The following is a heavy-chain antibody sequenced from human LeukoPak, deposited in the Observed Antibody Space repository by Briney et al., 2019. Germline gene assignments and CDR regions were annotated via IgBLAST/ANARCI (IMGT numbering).Heavy chain of an antibody. CDR1: GGPFSGYY. D-gene: IGHD3-3*01. Sequence: SETLSLTCAVYGGPFSGYYWSWIRQPPGKGLEWIGGINHSGSTNYNPSLKSRVTISVDTSKNQFSLKLSSVTAADTAVYYCARVTAYYDFWSGYYKAEYFQHWGQGTLVTVSS. CDR2: INHSGST. V-gene: IGHV4-34*01. CDR3: ARVTAYYDFWSGYYKAEYFQH. J-gene: IGHJ1*01.